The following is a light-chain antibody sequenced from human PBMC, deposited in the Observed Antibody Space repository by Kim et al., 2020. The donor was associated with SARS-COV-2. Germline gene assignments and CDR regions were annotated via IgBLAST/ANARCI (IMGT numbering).Light chain of an antibody. CDR2: RNN. Sequence: GQRVTLSCSGSSSNIGSNYVYWYQQRPGTAPKLLISRNNQRPSGVPDRFSGSKSGTSASLAISGLRSEDEADYYCAAWDDSLSGGVFGGGTQLTVL. CDR1: SSNIGSNY. CDR3: AAWDDSLSGGV. V-gene: IGLV1-47*01. J-gene: IGLJ2*01.